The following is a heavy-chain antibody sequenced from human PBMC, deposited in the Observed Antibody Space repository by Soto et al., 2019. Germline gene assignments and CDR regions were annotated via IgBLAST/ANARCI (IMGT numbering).Heavy chain of an antibody. Sequence: GGSLRLSCAASGFTFSTFAMNWVRQAPGKGLERVSYISSSSSTIYYADSVKGRFTISRDNARNSLFLQMNSLRDEDTAVYYCARARDFSSGEKSGLDVWGQGTAVTVSS. CDR3: ARARDFSSGEKSGLDV. CDR2: ISSSSSTI. D-gene: IGHD3-3*01. J-gene: IGHJ6*02. CDR1: GFTFSTFA. V-gene: IGHV3-48*02.